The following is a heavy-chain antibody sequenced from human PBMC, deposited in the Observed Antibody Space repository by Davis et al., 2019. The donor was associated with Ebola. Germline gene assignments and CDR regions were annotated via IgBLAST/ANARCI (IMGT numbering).Heavy chain of an antibody. CDR2: IYRDGRT. V-gene: IGHV3-53*01. CDR3: AKGGSGWPSDYSYDTGV. CDR1: GFIVSDKY. J-gene: IGHJ6*04. Sequence: GESLKISCAASGFIVSDKYMSWVRQAPGKGLEWVSVIYRDGRTYHADSVKGRFTISRDNSRNTLYLQMTSLRVDDTAVYYCAKGGSGWPSDYSYDTGVWGNGTTVTVSS. D-gene: IGHD6-19*01.